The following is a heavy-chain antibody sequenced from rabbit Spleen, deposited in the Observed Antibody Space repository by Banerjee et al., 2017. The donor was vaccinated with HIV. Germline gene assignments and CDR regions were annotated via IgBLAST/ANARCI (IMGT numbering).Heavy chain of an antibody. D-gene: IGHD1-1*01. V-gene: IGHV1S45*01. J-gene: IGHJ6*01. CDR2: ISTGSGGGT. CDR3: ARDTSSSFSSYGMDL. CDR1: GFTLSNYW. Sequence: QEQLVESGGGLVKPEGSLTLTCKASGFTLSNYWVCWVRQAPGKGLEWIGCISTGSGGGTDYASWAKGRFTISKTSSTTVTLQMTSLTVADTATYFCARDTSSSFSSYGMDLWGQGTLVT.